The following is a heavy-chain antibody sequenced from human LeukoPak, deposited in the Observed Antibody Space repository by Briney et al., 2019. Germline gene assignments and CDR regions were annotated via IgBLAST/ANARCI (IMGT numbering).Heavy chain of an antibody. D-gene: IGHD3-22*01. V-gene: IGHV3-66*01. Sequence: GGSLRLSCAASGFTFSSYAMSWVRQAPGKGLEWVSVIYSGGSTYYADSVKGRFTISRDNSKNTLYLQMNSLRAEDTAVYYCARDDSSGYYLDYWGQGTLVTVSS. CDR1: GFTFSSYA. CDR3: ARDDSSGYYLDY. J-gene: IGHJ4*02. CDR2: IYSGGST.